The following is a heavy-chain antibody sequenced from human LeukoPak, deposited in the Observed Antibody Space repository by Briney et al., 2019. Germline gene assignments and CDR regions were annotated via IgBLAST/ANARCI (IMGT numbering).Heavy chain of an antibody. CDR3: ARDLHGGNSD. J-gene: IGHJ4*02. CDR1: GFTVGSNQ. Sequence: GGSLRLSCAASGFTVGSNQMSWVRQAPGKGLEWVSVIYSGGSTYYADSVKGRFTISRDNSKNTLYLQMNSLRAEDTAVYYCARDLHGGNSDWGQGTLVTVSS. V-gene: IGHV3-66*01. CDR2: IYSGGST. D-gene: IGHD4-23*01.